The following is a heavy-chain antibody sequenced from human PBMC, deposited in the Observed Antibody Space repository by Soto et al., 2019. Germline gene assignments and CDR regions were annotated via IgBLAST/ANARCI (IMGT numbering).Heavy chain of an antibody. CDR3: ARGARPCSTSCYLEFDY. CDR1: GYTFTSYG. Sequence: VASVKVSCKASGYTFTSYGISWVRQAPGQGLEWMGWISAYNGNTNYAQKLQGRVTMTTDTSTSTAYMELRSLRSDDTAVYYCARGARPCSTSCYLEFDYWGQGTLVTVSS. J-gene: IGHJ4*02. V-gene: IGHV1-18*01. CDR2: ISAYNGNT. D-gene: IGHD2-2*01.